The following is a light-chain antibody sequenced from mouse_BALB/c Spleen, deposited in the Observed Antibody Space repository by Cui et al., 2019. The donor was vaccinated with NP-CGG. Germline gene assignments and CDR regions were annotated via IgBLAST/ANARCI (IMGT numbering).Light chain of an antibody. V-gene: IGLV1*01. CDR1: TGAVTTSNN. Sequence: QAVVTQESALTTSPGETVTLTCRSSTGAVTTSNNANWVQEKPDHLFTGLIGGTNNRAPGVPARFSGSLIGDKAALTITGAQTDDEAIYFCALWYSNHWVFGGGTKLTVL. CDR2: GTN. J-gene: IGLJ1*01. CDR3: ALWYSNHWV.